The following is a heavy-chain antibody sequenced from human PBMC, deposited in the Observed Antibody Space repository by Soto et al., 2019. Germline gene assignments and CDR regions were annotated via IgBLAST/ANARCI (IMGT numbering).Heavy chain of an antibody. CDR3: ARYTTIVGTFDY. CDR2: IYYSGST. D-gene: IGHD5-12*01. J-gene: IGHJ4*02. V-gene: IGHV4-59*01. Sequence: SETLSLTCTVSGGSISSYYWSWIRQPPGKGLEWIGYIYYSGSTNYNPSLKSRVTISVDTSKNQFSLKLSSVTAADTAVYYCARYTTIVGTFDYWGQGTMVTVSS. CDR1: GGSISSYY.